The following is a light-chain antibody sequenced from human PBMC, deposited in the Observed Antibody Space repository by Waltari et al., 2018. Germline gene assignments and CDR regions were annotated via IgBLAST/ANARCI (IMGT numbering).Light chain of an antibody. CDR2: RNN. CDR1: ISTPGSNY. V-gene: IGLV1-47*01. Sequence: QSVLTQPPSASGTPGQRVAISCSGSISTPGSNYLYWYQQLPGTAPKLLIYRNNRRPSGVPDRFSASKYGTSASLAISGLRSEDEAVYYCASWDESHYVFGSGTKVTVL. J-gene: IGLJ1*01. CDR3: ASWDESHYV.